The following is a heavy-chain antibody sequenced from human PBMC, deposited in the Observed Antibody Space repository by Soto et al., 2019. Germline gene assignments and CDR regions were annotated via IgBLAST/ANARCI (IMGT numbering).Heavy chain of an antibody. V-gene: IGHV1-69*10. CDR2: IIANIGIA. J-gene: IGHJ4*02. D-gene: IGHD2-15*01. CDR3: ARSEDIVVVVAATGPFDY. CDR1: GYTFTSYG. Sequence: SVKVSCKASGYTFTSYGISWVRQAPGQGLEWMGWIIANIGIANYAQKFQGRVTITADKSTSTAYMELSSLRSEDTAVYYCARSEDIVVVVAATGPFDYGGQGTLVTVS.